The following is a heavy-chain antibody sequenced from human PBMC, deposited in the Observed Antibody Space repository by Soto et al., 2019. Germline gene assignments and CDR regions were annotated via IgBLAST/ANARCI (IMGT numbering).Heavy chain of an antibody. CDR1: GFTFSSYG. CDR3: ASLVRGY. CDR2: IWYDGSKE. J-gene: IGHJ4*02. D-gene: IGHD6-13*01. V-gene: IGHV3-33*01. Sequence: QVQLVESGGGVVQPGRSLRLSCAASGFTFSSYGMHWVRQAPGKGLEWGALIWYDGSKEFYADSVKGRFTISRDNSNNPLYMQMNSLRAEDTAVYYCASLVRGYWGQGTLVTVSS.